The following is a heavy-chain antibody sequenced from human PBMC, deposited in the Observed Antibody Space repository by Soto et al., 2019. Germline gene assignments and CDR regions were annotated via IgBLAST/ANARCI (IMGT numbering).Heavy chain of an antibody. Sequence: GESLKISCKASGYKFTTFWLNWVRQTPGKGLEWLWRIDPTDSFTNYSPPFEGHVTISVDRSISTAYLQWNSLQASDTAIYYCARPASGGSRDAFDVWGQGTTVTVSS. CDR2: IDPTDSFT. J-gene: IGHJ3*01. V-gene: IGHV5-10-1*01. CDR3: ARPASGGSRDAFDV. D-gene: IGHD2-15*01. CDR1: GYKFTTFW.